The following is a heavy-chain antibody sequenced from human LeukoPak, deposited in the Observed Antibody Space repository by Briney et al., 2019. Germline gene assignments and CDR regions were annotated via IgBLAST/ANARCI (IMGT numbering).Heavy chain of an antibody. V-gene: IGHV3-53*01. CDR2: MYSGGDT. Sequence: GGTLRLSCAASGFTVSDNYMSWVRQAPGKGLEWVSVMYSGGDTYYADSVKGRFTFSRDISKNTLYLQMNGLRTEDTAMYYCARDAPQVPAAGVLASWGQGTLVTVSS. D-gene: IGHD6-13*01. CDR3: ARDAPQVPAAGVLAS. CDR1: GFTVSDNY. J-gene: IGHJ5*02.